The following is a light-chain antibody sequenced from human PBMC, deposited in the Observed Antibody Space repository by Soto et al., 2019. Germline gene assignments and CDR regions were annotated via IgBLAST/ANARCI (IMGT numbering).Light chain of an antibody. Sequence: QSVLTQPPSVSGAPGQRVTISCTGSSSNIGAGHDVHWYQQLPGTAPKLLIYDNTNRPSGVPDRFSGSKSGTSASLAITGLQAEEEADYYCQSYDSSLSGYVFGTGTKLTVL. CDR2: DNT. V-gene: IGLV1-40*01. CDR3: QSYDSSLSGYV. CDR1: SSNIGAGHD. J-gene: IGLJ1*01.